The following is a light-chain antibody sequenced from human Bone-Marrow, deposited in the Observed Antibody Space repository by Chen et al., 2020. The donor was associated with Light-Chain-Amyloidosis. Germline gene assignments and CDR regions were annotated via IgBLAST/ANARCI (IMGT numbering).Light chain of an antibody. CDR1: DLPTKY. CDR2: RDT. J-gene: IGLJ2*01. V-gene: IGLV3-25*03. CDR3: QSADSSGTYEVI. Sequence: ELTQPLSVSVSPGQTARITCSGDDLPTKYAYWYQQKPGQAPELVIHRDTERPSGISERFSGSSSGTTATLTISGVQAEDEADYHCQSADSSGTYEVIFGGGTKLTVL.